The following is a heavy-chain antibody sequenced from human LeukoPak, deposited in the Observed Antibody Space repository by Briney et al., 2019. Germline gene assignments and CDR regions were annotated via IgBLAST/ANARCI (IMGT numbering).Heavy chain of an antibody. Sequence: ASVKVSCKASGYAFSDYYIHWVRQAPGQGLEWMGWIHPNSGGTNYLQKFHGRVTMTRDTSISTAYMELASLRSDDTAVYYCARNFPAAMPQKWGQGTLVTVSS. CDR1: GYAFSDYY. J-gene: IGHJ4*02. V-gene: IGHV1-2*02. CDR2: IHPNSGGT. D-gene: IGHD2-2*01. CDR3: ARNFPAAMPQK.